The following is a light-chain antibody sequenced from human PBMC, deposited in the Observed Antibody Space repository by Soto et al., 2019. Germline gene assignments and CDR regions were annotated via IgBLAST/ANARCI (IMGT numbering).Light chain of an antibody. CDR1: QGISSA. CDR2: DAS. J-gene: IGKJ1*01. Sequence: AIQLTQSPSSLSASVGDRVTITCRASQGISSALAWYQQKPGKAPKLLIYDASSLESGVPSRFSGSGSGTDFTLTISSLQPEDFATYYCQQFNNYPHPAWTFGQGTKVDIK. V-gene: IGKV1D-13*01. CDR3: QQFNNYPHPAWT.